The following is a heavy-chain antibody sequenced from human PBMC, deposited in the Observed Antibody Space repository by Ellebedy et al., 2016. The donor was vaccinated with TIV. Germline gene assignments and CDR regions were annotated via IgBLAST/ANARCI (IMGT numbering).Heavy chain of an antibody. V-gene: IGHV3-23*01. CDR1: GFTFRNYA. CDR3: AREWSPLAAPGLS. Sequence: GESLKISCVASGFTFRNYALNWVRQAAGTGLEWVSALNGSDDVTYYSEPVKVRFNIYRDNSKNTLYLNMHILRADDTAVYYCAREWSPLAAPGLSWGQGTLVTVSS. D-gene: IGHD6-13*01. J-gene: IGHJ5*02. CDR2: LNGSDDVT.